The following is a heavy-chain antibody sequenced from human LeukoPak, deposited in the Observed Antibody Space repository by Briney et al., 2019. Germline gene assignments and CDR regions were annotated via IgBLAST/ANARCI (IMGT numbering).Heavy chain of an antibody. J-gene: IGHJ4*02. CDR1: GFTFSNYA. CDR2: ISSNGGST. CDR3: ARYRCSSTSCFVDY. D-gene: IGHD2-2*01. Sequence: GGSLRLSCAASGFTFSNYAMYWVRQAPGKGLEYVSAISSNGGSTYYANSVKGRFTISRDNSKNTLYLQMGSLRAEDMAVYYCARYRCSSTSCFVDYWGQGTLVTVSS. V-gene: IGHV3-64*01.